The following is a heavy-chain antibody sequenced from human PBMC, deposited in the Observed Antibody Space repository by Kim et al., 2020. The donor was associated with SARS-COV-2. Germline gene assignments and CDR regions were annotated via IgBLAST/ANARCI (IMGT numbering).Heavy chain of an antibody. CDR2: INHSGST. J-gene: IGHJ6*02. D-gene: IGHD3-10*01. CDR3: ARGVVRGVIIRRYYYYGMGV. Sequence: SETLSLTCAVYGGSFSGYYWSWIRQPPGKGREWIGEINHSGSTNYNPSLKSRVTISVDTSKNQFSLKLSSVTAADTAVYYCARGVVRGVIIRRYYYYGMGVWGQGTTVTVSS. CDR1: GGSFSGYY. V-gene: IGHV4-34*01.